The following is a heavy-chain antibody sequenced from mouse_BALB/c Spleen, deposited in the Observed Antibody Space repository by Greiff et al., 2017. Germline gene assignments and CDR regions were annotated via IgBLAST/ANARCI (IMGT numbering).Heavy chain of an antibody. D-gene: IGHD2-14*01. V-gene: IGHV5-9-3*01. CDR3: ARPTDYRYDGKGLYCDY. J-gene: IGHJ2*01. CDR2: ISSGGSYT. CDR1: GFTFSSYT. Sequence: EVQGVESGGGLVKPGGSLKLSCAASGFTFSSYTMSWVRQTPEKRLEWVATISSGGSYTYYTDSVKGRFTISRDNAKNTLYLQMSSLRSEDTAMYYCARPTDYRYDGKGLYCDYWGQGTTLTVSA.